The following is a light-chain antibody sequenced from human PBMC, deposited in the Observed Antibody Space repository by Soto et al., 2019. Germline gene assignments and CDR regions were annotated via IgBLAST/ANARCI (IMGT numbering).Light chain of an antibody. J-gene: IGLJ1*01. CDR3: CSYAGSNTFV. V-gene: IGLV2-23*01. Sequence: QAVVTQPASVSGSPGQSITISCTGTSSDVGNYNLVSWYQQHPGKAPKLIIYEGVKRPSGISNRFSGSKSGNTASLKISGLQAEDEADYYCCSYAGSNTFVFGSGTKLTVL. CDR2: EGV. CDR1: SSDVGNYNL.